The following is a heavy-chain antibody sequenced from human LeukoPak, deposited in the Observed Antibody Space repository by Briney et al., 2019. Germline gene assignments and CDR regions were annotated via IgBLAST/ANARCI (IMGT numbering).Heavy chain of an antibody. CDR2: INHSGST. V-gene: IGHV4-34*01. J-gene: IGHJ4*02. D-gene: IGHD1-26*01. CDR1: SGSFSGYY. CDR3: ARDGRGSYYGY. Sequence: PSETLSLTCAVYSGSFSGYYWSWIRQPPGKGLEWIGEINHSGSTNYNPSLKSRVTISVDTSKNQFSLKLSSVTAADTAVYYCARDGRGSYYGYWGQGTLVTVSS.